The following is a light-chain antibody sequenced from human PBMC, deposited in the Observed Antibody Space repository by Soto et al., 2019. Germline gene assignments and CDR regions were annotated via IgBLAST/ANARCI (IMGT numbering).Light chain of an antibody. Sequence: QSVLTQPASVSGSPGQSIAISCTGTRSDVGAYNYVSWYQQHPGKAPKLMISEVTNRPSGVSDRFSGSKPGNTASLTISGLQAEDEADYYCSSFTSRFTFVFGTGTKVTV. J-gene: IGLJ1*01. V-gene: IGLV2-14*01. CDR2: EVT. CDR1: RSDVGAYNY. CDR3: SSFTSRFTFV.